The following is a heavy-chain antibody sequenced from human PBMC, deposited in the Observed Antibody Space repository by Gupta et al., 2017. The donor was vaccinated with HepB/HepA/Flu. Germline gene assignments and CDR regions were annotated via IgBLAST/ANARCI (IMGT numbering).Heavy chain of an antibody. V-gene: IGHV3-23*01. D-gene: IGHD1-14*01. J-gene: IGHJ4*02. Sequence: EVLLLESGGGLVQPGGSLRLSCAASGFTFNIYVMSWVRQAPGKGLEWVSGISGSGGGTYYADSVKGRFTISRDNSKNTLYLQMISLRAEDTAVYYCAKDLEYNLPTRFDYGGQGTLVTVSS. CDR2: ISGSGGGT. CDR3: AKDLEYNLPTRFDY. CDR1: GFTFNIYV.